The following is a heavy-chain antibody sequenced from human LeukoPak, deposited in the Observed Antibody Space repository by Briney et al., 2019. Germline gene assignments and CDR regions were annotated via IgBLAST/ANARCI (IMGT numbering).Heavy chain of an antibody. Sequence: GRSLRLSCAASGFTVSSNYMSWVRQAPGKGLEWVSVIYSGGSTYCADAVKDRFTISRDNSKNTVYLQMNSLRAEDTAVYYCARDYRDWGQGTLVTVSS. CDR2: IYSGGST. CDR3: ARDYRD. D-gene: IGHD4-11*01. J-gene: IGHJ4*02. V-gene: IGHV3-66*01. CDR1: GFTVSSNY.